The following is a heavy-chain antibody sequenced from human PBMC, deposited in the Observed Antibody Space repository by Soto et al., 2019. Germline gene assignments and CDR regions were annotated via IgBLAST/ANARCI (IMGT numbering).Heavy chain of an antibody. CDR2: IYYSGST. D-gene: IGHD5-18*01. CDR3: AGVDIGRYSYGTYYFDY. J-gene: IGHJ4*02. V-gene: IGHV4-59*01. Sequence: QVQLQESGPGLVTPSETLSLTCTVSGGSISSYYWSWIRQPPGKGLEWIGYIYYSGSTNYNPSVKIRVTISVDTAKSQCSLKLSSVTAADTAVYYCAGVDIGRYSYGTYYFDYWGQGTLVTVSS. CDR1: GGSISSYY.